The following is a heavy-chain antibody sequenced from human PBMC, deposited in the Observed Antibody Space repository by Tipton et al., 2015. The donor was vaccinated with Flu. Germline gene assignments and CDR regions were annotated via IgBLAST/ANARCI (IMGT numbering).Heavy chain of an antibody. D-gene: IGHD6-19*01. CDR3: AKDGWDTSGWYPFDY. J-gene: IGHJ4*02. CDR2: IRHDESDK. CDR1: GFMFSGYG. Sequence: QLVQSGGGVVQPGGSLRLSCAASGFMFSGYGMHWVRQAPGKGLEWVAFIRHDESDKYYADSVKGRFTISRDNSKNALYLLISSLRPEDTAVYYCAKDGWDTSGWYPFDYWGQGTLVTVSA. V-gene: IGHV3-30*02.